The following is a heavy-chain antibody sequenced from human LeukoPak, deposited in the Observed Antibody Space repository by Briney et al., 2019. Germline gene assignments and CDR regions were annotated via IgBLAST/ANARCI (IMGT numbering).Heavy chain of an antibody. CDR2: ISSTGGTI. J-gene: IGHJ3*02. V-gene: IGHV3-48*01. D-gene: IGHD2-15*01. CDR3: ARGYSRAAFDI. CDR1: GFTIRNYL. Sequence: GGSLRLSCAASGFTIRNYLMNWVRQAPGKGLEWVSFISSTGGTIYYADSVKGRFTVSRDNGKNPLLLQMNSLRAEDTALYYCARGYSRAAFDIWGQGTVVAVSS.